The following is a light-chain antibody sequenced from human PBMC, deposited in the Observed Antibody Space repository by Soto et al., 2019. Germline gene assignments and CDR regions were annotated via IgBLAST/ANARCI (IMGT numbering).Light chain of an antibody. J-gene: IGKJ1*01. Sequence: EIGMTQSPATLSVSPGERATLSCRASQSVSSTLAWYQQKPGQAPRLLIYGALTRSTGLPARFSGRGSGTEVTLTISSLQSADFAVYYCQQYNNWPPWTFGQGTKVEIK. CDR1: QSVSST. CDR3: QQYNNWPPWT. V-gene: IGKV3-15*01. CDR2: GAL.